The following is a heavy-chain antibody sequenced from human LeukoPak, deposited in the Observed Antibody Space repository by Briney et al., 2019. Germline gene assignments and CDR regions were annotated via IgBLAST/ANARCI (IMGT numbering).Heavy chain of an antibody. V-gene: IGHV4-34*01. Sequence: SETLSLTCAVYGGSFSDYYWSWIRQPPGKGLEWIGEIDHRESTTYNPSLKSRVTISVDTSKNQFSLKLNSMTAADTAVYYCASRMYSYYGMDVWGQGPRSSSP. CDR1: GGSFSDYY. CDR3: ASRMYSYYGMDV. CDR2: IDHREST. J-gene: IGHJ6*02.